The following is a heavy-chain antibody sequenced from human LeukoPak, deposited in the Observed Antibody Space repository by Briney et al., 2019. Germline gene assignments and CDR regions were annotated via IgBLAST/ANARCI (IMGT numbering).Heavy chain of an antibody. V-gene: IGHV4-59*01. Sequence: SQTLSLTCTVSGGSISSYYWSWIRQPPGKGLEWIGYVYDSGSTNYNPSLKSRVTMSIDTSKNQIYLKLSSVTTADTAMYYCATWDSSGWLFDFWGQGTLVTVSS. CDR1: GGSISSYY. CDR3: ATWDSSGWLFDF. D-gene: IGHD6-19*01. J-gene: IGHJ4*02. CDR2: VYDSGST.